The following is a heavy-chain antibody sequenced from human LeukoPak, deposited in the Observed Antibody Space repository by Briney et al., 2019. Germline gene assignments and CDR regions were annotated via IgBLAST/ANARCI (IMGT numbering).Heavy chain of an antibody. D-gene: IGHD6-13*01. CDR2: MNPNKANT. CDR1: GYTFTSYD. V-gene: IGHV1-8*03. J-gene: IGHJ6*03. Sequence: ASINVSCKASGYTFTSYDINWVRQATGQGLEWMGWMNPNKANTGYAQKFQGRATITRNTCISTAYMELSSLRSEDTAVYYCARGVVYWAAAGTGNNYYYYYMVVWDNGATVNVSS. CDR3: ARGVVYWAAAGTGNNYYYYYMVV.